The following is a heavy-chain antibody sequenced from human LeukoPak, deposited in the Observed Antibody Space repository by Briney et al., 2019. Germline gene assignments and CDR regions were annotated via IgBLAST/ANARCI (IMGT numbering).Heavy chain of an antibody. J-gene: IGHJ4*02. CDR1: GFTLSDYW. D-gene: IGHD6-19*01. CDR2: INSIGRRT. CDR3: AREQYSSGWYGQFYY. V-gene: IGHV3-74*01. Sequence: PGGSLRLSCAASGFTLSDYWMHWVRHVPGKGLVWVSRINSIGRRTIYAHSVKGQDTISRDDAKNTVNLELDSLRAEDTAVYYCAREQYSSGWYGQFYYWGQGTLVTVSS.